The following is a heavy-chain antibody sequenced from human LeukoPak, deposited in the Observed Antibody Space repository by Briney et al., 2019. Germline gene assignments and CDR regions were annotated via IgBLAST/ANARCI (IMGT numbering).Heavy chain of an antibody. CDR3: ARRRYMDV. V-gene: IGHV4-34*01. CDR2: INHSGST. CDR1: DGSFIGYY. J-gene: IGHJ6*03. Sequence: PSETLSLTCAVYDGSFIGYYWSWIRQPPGKGLEWIGEINHSGSTNYNPSLKSRVTISVDTSKNQFSLKLSSVTAADTAVYYCARRRYMDVWGKGTTVTISS.